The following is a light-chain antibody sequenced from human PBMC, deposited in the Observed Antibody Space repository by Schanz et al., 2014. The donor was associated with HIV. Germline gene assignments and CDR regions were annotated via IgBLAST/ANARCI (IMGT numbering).Light chain of an antibody. CDR1: SSDVGAYNY. CDR2: DVT. V-gene: IGLV2-14*01. CDR3: TSKGDINNFMV. Sequence: QSALTQPASVSGSPGQSITISCTGTSSDVGAYNYVSWYQQHPGKAPKLMIYDVTSRPSGVSHRFSGSKSGNTASLTVSGLQAEDEADYYCTSKGDINNFMVFGGGTKLTVL. J-gene: IGLJ2*01.